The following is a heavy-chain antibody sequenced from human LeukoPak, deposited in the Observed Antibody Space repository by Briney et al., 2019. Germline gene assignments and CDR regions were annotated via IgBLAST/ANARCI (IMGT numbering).Heavy chain of an antibody. D-gene: IGHD3-3*01. CDR3: ARDFRFPLNMDV. CDR1: GGSISSGSYY. Sequence: PSQTLSLTCTVSGGSISSGSYYWSWIRQPAGKGLEWIGRIYTSGSTNYNPSLKSRVTISVDTSKNQFSLKLSSVTAADTAVYYCARDFRFPLNMDVWGKGTTVTVSS. CDR2: IYTSGST. V-gene: IGHV4-61*02. J-gene: IGHJ6*03.